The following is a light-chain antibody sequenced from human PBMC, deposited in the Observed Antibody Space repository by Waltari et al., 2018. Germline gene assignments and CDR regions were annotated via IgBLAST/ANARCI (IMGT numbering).Light chain of an antibody. CDR1: QSVSSN. J-gene: IGKJ1*01. Sequence: EIVMTQSPATLSVSPGERATLSCRASQSVSSNLAWYQQKPGQAPRLLIYGASTRATGIPARFSGSGSGTEFTLTISSMQSEDFAVYYCQQYNNWPRTFGQGTEVEIK. CDR3: QQYNNWPRT. CDR2: GAS. V-gene: IGKV3-15*01.